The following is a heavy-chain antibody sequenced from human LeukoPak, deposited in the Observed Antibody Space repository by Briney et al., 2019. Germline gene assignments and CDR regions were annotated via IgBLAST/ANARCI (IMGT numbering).Heavy chain of an antibody. D-gene: IGHD2-2*01. Sequence: PGGSLRLSCAASGFTFSSYAMHWVRQAPGKGLEWVAVISYDGSNKYYADSVKGRFTISRDNSKNTLYLQMNSLRAEDTAVYFCARVGNTGDAVIIPAAMGFDNWGQGTVVTVSS. CDR3: ARVGNTGDAVIIPAAMGFDN. J-gene: IGHJ4*02. CDR1: GFTFSSYA. CDR2: ISYDGSNK. V-gene: IGHV3-30-3*01.